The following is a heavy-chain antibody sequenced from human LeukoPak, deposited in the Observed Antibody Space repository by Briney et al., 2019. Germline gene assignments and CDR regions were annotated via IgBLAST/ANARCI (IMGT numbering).Heavy chain of an antibody. CDR3: ARGYSSSWLGYFDY. J-gene: IGHJ4*02. Sequence: GGSLRLSCAASGFTFSSYGMHWVRQAPGKGLEWVAVISFDGSNKYCSDSVKGRFTISRDNSKNTLYLQMNSLGAEDTAVYYCARGYSSSWLGYFDYWGQGTLVTVSS. CDR2: ISFDGSNK. V-gene: IGHV3-30*03. CDR1: GFTFSSYG. D-gene: IGHD6-13*01.